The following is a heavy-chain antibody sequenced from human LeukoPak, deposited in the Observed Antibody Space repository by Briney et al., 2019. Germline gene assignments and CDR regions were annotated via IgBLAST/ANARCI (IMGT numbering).Heavy chain of an antibody. D-gene: IGHD3-10*01. Sequence: PSETLSLTCTVSGGSISTYYWSWIRHPPRKGLEWIGYIFYSGSTNYNPSLKSRVTISVDTSKNQFSLKLNSVTAADTAVYYCASPRITMARSFDYWGQGTLVTVSS. J-gene: IGHJ4*02. V-gene: IGHV4-59*01. CDR2: IFYSGST. CDR1: GGSISTYY. CDR3: ASPRITMARSFDY.